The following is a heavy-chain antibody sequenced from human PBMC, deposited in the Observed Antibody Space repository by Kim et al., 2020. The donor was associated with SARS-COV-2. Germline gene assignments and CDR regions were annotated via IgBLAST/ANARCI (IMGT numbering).Heavy chain of an antibody. CDR3: AKENSIGWVDAFDI. CDR2: INPNSGGT. D-gene: IGHD6-19*01. V-gene: IGHV1-2*02. J-gene: IGHJ3*02. Sequence: ASVKVSCKASGYTFTGYYMHWVRQAPGQGLEWMGWINPNSGGTNYAQKFQGRVTMTRDTSISTAYMELRRLRSDDTAVYYCAKENSIGWVDAFDIWGQGTMVTVSS. CDR1: GYTFTGYY.